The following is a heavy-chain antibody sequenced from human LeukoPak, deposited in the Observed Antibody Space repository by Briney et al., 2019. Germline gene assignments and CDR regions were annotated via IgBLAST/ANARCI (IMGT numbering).Heavy chain of an antibody. V-gene: IGHV3-15*01. D-gene: IGHD3-10*01. J-gene: IGHJ4*02. Sequence: GGSLRLSCAASGFTFNNAWMSWVRQAPGKGLEWLGLIKSKTDGGTTDYAAPVKGRFTISRDDSKNTLYLQMNSLKTEDTAVYYCTPHWFTMVRGVTDYWGQGTLVTISS. CDR1: GFTFNNAW. CDR3: TPHWFTMVRGVTDY. CDR2: IKSKTDGGTT.